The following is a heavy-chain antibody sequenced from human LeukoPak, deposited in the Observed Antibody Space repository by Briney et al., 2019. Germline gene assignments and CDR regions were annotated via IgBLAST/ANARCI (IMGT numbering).Heavy chain of an antibody. D-gene: IGHD6-13*01. CDR3: ARLIAADNYFDY. V-gene: IGHV4-30-4*01. CDR2: IYYSGSI. J-gene: IGHJ4*02. Sequence: SETLSLTCTVSGGSISSGDYYWSWIRQPPGKGLEWNGYIYYSGSIYYNPSLQSRVTISVDTSTNQFSLKLSSVTAADTAVYYCARLIAADNYFDYWGQGTLVTVSS. CDR1: GGSISSGDYY.